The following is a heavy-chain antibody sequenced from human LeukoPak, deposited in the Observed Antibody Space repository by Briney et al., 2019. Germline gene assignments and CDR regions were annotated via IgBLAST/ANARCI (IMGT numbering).Heavy chain of an antibody. V-gene: IGHV3-33*01. Sequence: GGALRPSCAPAASSFPTPGIICARQAPGKGLEWVALVWRDGNKQQYPESVRGRFIVSKDNSKNTVYLEMNNLTVEDTAVYFCTRIYGYSHDYWGPGTLVTVSS. CDR3: TRIYGYSHDY. CDR2: VWRDGNKQ. D-gene: IGHD3-22*01. J-gene: IGHJ4*02. CDR1: ASSFPTPG.